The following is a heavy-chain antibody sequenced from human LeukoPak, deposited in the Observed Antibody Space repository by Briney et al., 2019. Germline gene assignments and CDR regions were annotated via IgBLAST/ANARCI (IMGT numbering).Heavy chain of an antibody. CDR3: ARGSFSGFNDHFDY. CDR1: GGSFSGYY. J-gene: IGHJ4*02. CDR2: INHSGST. V-gene: IGHV4-34*01. Sequence: SETLSLTCAVYGGSFSGYYWSWIRQPPGKGLEWIGEINHSGSTNYNPPLKSRVTISVDTSKNQFSLKLSSVTAADTAVYYCARGSFSGFNDHFDYWGQGTLVTVSS. D-gene: IGHD3-22*01.